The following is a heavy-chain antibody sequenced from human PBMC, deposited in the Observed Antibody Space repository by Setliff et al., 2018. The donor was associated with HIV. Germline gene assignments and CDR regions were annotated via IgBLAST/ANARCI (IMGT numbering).Heavy chain of an antibody. CDR3: ARDFPSPDYSSSWAHLYYHYGMDV. V-gene: IGHV1-46*01. J-gene: IGHJ6*02. CDR2: INPSGGST. CDR1: GYTFTSYY. D-gene: IGHD6-13*01. Sequence: ASVKVSCKASGYTFTSYYMHWVRQAPGQGLEWMGIINPSGGSTSYAQKFQGRVTMTRDTSTSTVYMELSSLRSEDTAVYYCARDFPSPDYSSSWAHLYYHYGMDVWGQGTTVTVSS.